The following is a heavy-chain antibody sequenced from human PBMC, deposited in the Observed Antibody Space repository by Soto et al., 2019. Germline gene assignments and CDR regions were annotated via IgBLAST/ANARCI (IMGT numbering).Heavy chain of an antibody. CDR3: TRNER. Sequence: PGGSLRLSCAGSGFTFSVYWMSWVRQPPGRGLEWVANIKHDGSEKYYVDSVKGRFTISRDNAKNSLYLQMDSLRAEDTAIYYCTRNERWSQGTLVTVSS. D-gene: IGHD1-1*01. CDR2: IKHDGSEK. V-gene: IGHV3-7*05. CDR1: GFTFSVYW. J-gene: IGHJ4*02.